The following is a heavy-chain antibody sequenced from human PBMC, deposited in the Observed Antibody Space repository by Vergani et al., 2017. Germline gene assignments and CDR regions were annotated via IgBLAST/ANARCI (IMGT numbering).Heavy chain of an antibody. CDR3: AGPSGSSDPPLDY. CDR2: IDPSDSYT. V-gene: IGHV5-10-1*03. D-gene: IGHD1-26*01. J-gene: IGHJ4*02. CDR1: GYIFTTYW. Sequence: EVQLVQSGAEVKKPGESLRISCKGSGYIFTTYWINWVRQMPGKGLEWMGRIDPSDSYTNYSPSFQGHVTISADKSISTAYLQWSSLKASDTAMYYCAGPSGSSDPPLDYWGQGTLVTGSS.